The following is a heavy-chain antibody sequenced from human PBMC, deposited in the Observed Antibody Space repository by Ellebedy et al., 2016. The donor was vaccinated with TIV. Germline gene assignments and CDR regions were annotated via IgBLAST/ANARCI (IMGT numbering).Heavy chain of an antibody. CDR2: IYYSGST. J-gene: IGHJ5*02. V-gene: IGHV4-59*11. CDR1: GGPISSHY. CDR3: ARDGGSSWGGGWFDP. Sequence: SETLSLXCTVSGGPISSHYWSWIRQPPGKGLEWIGYIYYSGSTSYNPSPKSRVSISVDTSKNQFSVRLSSVTAAATAVYYCARDGGSSWGGGWFDPWGQGTLVTVSS. D-gene: IGHD6-13*01.